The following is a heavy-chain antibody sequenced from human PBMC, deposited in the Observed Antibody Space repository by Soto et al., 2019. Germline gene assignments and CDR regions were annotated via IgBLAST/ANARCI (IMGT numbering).Heavy chain of an antibody. D-gene: IGHD1-1*01. CDR1: GFTFSSYA. Sequence: GGSLRLSCAASGFTFSSYAMSWVRQAPGKGLEWVSAISGSGGSTYYADSVKGRFTISRDNSKNTLYLQMNRLRAEDTAVYYCAKERTGTRATHALLSGGDYWGKGTLVTVSS. CDR2: ISGSGGST. CDR3: AKERTGTRATHALLSGGDY. V-gene: IGHV3-23*01. J-gene: IGHJ4*02.